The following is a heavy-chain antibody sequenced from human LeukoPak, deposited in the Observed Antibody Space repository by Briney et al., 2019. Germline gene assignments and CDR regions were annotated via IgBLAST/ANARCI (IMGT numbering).Heavy chain of an antibody. D-gene: IGHD3-22*01. CDR2: IYHSGST. Sequence: PSETLSLTCNVSGYSISSGYYWGWIRQPPGKGLQWIGTIYHSGSTYYNPSLKSRVTISVDTSKNQFSLKLSSVTAADTAVYYCARRQDYYDSSGSHHGYFDYWGQGTLVTVSS. CDR1: GYSISSGYY. V-gene: IGHV4-38-2*02. CDR3: ARRQDYYDSSGSHHGYFDY. J-gene: IGHJ4*02.